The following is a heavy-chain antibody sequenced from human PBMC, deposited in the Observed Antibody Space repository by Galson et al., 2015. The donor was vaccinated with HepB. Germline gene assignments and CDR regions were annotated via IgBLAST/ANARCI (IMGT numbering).Heavy chain of an antibody. CDR2: IYHSGST. V-gene: IGHV4-30-2*01. Sequence: TLSLTCAVSGGSISSGGYSWSWIRQPPGKGLEWIGYIYHSGSTYYNPSLKSRVTISVDRSKNQFSLKLSSVTAADTAVYYCARGVVVATAYFDLWGRGTLVTVSS. D-gene: IGHD2-2*01. CDR1: GGSISSGGYS. CDR3: ARGVVVATAYFDL. J-gene: IGHJ2*01.